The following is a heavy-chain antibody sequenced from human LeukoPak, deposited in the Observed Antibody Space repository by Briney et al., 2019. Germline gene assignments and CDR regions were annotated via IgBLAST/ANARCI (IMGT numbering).Heavy chain of an antibody. CDR2: IIWNGGGT. D-gene: IGHD3-10*01. J-gene: IGHJ6*02. CDR3: ARARMRSGSYYRLDYYYGMDV. V-gene: IGHV3-20*01. Sequence: PGGSLRLSCAPPVFTFVDYGMSWVRQALGRGREWVSGIIWNGGGTGYADSVKGRFTISRDNAKNSLYLQMNSLRAEDTALYHCARARMRSGSYYRLDYYYGMDVWGQGTTVTVSS. CDR1: VFTFVDYG.